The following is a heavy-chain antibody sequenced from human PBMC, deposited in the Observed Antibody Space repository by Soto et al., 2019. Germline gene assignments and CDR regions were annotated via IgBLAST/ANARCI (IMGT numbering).Heavy chain of an antibody. Sequence: QVQLVQSGAEVKETGSSVKVSCKSSGYIFKNYAVTWLRQAPGQGLEWMGGIIPVFGTPDYSQKFRGRVTINADEYTSTVYKELRSLTSEDTAVYYCARHLYDYVWGSYRHWGQGTLVTVSS. CDR2: IIPVFGTP. CDR3: ARHLYDYVWGSYRH. D-gene: IGHD3-16*02. CDR1: GYIFKNYA. V-gene: IGHV1-69*01. J-gene: IGHJ4*02.